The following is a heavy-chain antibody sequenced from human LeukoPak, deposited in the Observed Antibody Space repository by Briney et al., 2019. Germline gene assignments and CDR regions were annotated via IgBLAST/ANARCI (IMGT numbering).Heavy chain of an antibody. CDR1: GGTFSSYT. CDR2: IIPILDIV. J-gene: IGHJ3*02. D-gene: IGHD4-23*01. CDR3: ARGGGNLAFDI. V-gene: IGHV1-69*02. Sequence: SVKVSCXGSGGTFSSYTISWVRQAPGQGLEWMGRIIPILDIVNSAQDFQGRVTINADKSTSTAYMELSSLKSDDTAVYYCARGGGNLAFDIWGQGTMVTVSS.